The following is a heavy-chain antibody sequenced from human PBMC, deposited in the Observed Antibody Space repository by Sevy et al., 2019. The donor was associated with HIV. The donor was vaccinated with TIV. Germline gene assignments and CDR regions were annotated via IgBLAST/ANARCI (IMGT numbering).Heavy chain of an antibody. CDR1: GGSISSSPYY. CDR3: ARHRAYCSDGSCYCTWYFNL. D-gene: IGHD2-15*01. Sequence: SETLSLTCTVSGGSISSSPYYWSWIRQPPGKGLEWIGSFYDTGSAYYNQSLKSRVTISVDTSNNQFSLRLSSVTAADTALYYCARHRAYCSDGSCYCTWYFNLWGRGTLVTVSS. V-gene: IGHV4-39*01. CDR2: FYDTGSA. J-gene: IGHJ2*01.